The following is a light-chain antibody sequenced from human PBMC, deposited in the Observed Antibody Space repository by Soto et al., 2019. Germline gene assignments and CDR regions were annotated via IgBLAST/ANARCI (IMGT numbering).Light chain of an antibody. V-gene: IGKV1-5*03. CDR3: QHYNSYSVA. CDR1: QTISSW. Sequence: DIPMTQSPSTLSGSVGDRVTITCRASQTISSWLAWYQQKPGKAPKLLIYKASTLKSGVPSRFIRSGSGTEFTLTISSLQPDDFATYYCQHYNSYSVAFCQGTKVELK. J-gene: IGKJ1*01. CDR2: KAS.